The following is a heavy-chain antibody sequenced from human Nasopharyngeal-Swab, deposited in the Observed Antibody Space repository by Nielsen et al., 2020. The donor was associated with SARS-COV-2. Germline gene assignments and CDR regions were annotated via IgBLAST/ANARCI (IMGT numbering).Heavy chain of an antibody. CDR3: ASSDCSGGSCPGWDYYYYYMDV. CDR2: INAGNGNT. V-gene: IGHV1-3*01. Sequence: WVRQAPGQRLEWMGWINAGNGNTKYSQKFQGRVTISRDTSASTAYMELSSLRSEDTAVYYCASSDCSGGSCPGWDYYYYYMDVWGKGTTVTVSS. J-gene: IGHJ6*03. D-gene: IGHD2-15*01.